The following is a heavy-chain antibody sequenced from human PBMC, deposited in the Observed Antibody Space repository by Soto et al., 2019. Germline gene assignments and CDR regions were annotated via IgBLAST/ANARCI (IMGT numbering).Heavy chain of an antibody. V-gene: IGHV1-69*01. CDR3: ARGDSTTGTTPYYFDY. CDR1: GGTFSSYA. Sequence: QVQLVQSGAEVKKPGSSVKVSCKASGGTFSSYAISWVRQAPGQGLEWMGGIIPIFGTANYAQEFQGRVTITADESTSTADMELSSLRSEDTAVYYCARGDSTTGTTPYYFDYWGQGTLVTVSS. D-gene: IGHD1-1*01. CDR2: IIPIFGTA. J-gene: IGHJ4*02.